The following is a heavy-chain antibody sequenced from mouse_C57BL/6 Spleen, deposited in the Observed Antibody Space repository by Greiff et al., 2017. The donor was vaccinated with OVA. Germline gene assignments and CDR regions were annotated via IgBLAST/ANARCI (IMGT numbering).Heavy chain of an antibody. D-gene: IGHD1-1*01. V-gene: IGHV1-66*01. CDR3: ARPLYYGSSYAMDY. CDR2: IYPGSGNT. J-gene: IGHJ4*01. CDR1: GYSFTSYY. Sequence: QVQLQQSGPELVKPGASVKISCKASGYSFTSYYIHWVKQRPGQGLEWIGWIYPGSGNTKYNEKFKGKATLTADTSSSTAYMQLSSLTSEDSAVYYCARPLYYGSSYAMDYWGKGTSVTVSS.